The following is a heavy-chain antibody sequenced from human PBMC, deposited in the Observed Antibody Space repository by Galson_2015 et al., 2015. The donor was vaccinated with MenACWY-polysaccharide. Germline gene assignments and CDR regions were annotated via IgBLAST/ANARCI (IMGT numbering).Heavy chain of an antibody. Sequence: SLRLSCAASGFTFSSFWMRWVRQAPGKGLEWVAIITQDGSEKYYVDSVNGRFSISRDNAKNSLYLQMNSLRSEDTAVYYCARDPLDSSGYTRGSVFDLGGRGTLVSVSS. CDR1: GFTFSSFW. D-gene: IGHD3-22*01. CDR3: ARDPLDSSGYTRGSVFDL. CDR2: ITQDGSEK. J-gene: IGHJ2*01. V-gene: IGHV3-7*01.